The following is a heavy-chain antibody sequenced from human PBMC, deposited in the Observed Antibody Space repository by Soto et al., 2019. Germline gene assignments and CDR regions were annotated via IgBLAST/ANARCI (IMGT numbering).Heavy chain of an antibody. CDR1: GYTFTENF. Sequence: QVQLVQSGAEVRKPGASVNISCKASGYTFTENFIHWVRQVPGQGLEWMGIINPSGGSTDYAKQFQGRVTPTRDTSTSTVYMALGSLKSDDTAVYFCARDRPPYNILDSWGQGTLVTVSS. J-gene: IGHJ4*02. CDR2: INPSGGST. CDR3: ARDRPPYNILDS. V-gene: IGHV1-46*01. D-gene: IGHD1-1*01.